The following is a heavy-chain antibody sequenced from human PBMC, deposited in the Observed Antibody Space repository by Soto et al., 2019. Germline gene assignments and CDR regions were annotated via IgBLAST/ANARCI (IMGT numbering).Heavy chain of an antibody. J-gene: IGHJ4*02. CDR2: IDWDDDK. D-gene: IGHD6-19*01. Sequence: SGPTLVNPTQTLTLTCTFSGFSLSTNGMRVNWIRQPPGKALEWLARIDWDDDKFYSTSLKTRLTISKDTSKNQVVLTMTNMDPVDTATYYCARGTSSGWPTFDYWGQGALVTVSS. CDR3: ARGTSSGWPTFDY. CDR1: GFSLSTNGMR. V-gene: IGHV2-70*04.